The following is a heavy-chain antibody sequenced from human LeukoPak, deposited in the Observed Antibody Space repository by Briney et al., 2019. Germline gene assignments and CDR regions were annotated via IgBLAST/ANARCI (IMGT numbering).Heavy chain of an antibody. CDR3: TSTWIQLWFDY. J-gene: IGHJ4*02. CDR1: GFTFSAAA. Sequence: GGALRLSCAASGFTFSAAAMHWVRQGSGKRLWWVGRIRSKTNSYATEYAASVKGRFTISRDDSKNTAYLQMDSLRTEDTAVYYCTSTWIQLWFDYWGQGTLVTVSS. D-gene: IGHD5-18*01. V-gene: IGHV3-73*01. CDR2: IRSKTNSYAT.